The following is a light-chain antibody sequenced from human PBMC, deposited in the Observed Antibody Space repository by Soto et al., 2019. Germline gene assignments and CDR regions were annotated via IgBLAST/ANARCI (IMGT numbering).Light chain of an antibody. CDR2: RNN. V-gene: IGLV1-47*01. J-gene: IGLJ2*01. Sequence: AVVTQPPSASGTPGQRVTISCSGSSSNIGSNYVYWYQQLPGTAPKLLIYRNNQRPSGVPDRFSGSKSGTSASLAISGLRSEDEADYYCAAWDDSLSAVVFGGGTKVTVL. CDR3: AAWDDSLSAVV. CDR1: SSNIGSNY.